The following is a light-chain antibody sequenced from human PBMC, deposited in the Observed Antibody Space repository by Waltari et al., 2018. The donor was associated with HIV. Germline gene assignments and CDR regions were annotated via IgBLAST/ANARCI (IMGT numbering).Light chain of an antibody. V-gene: IGKV4-1*01. CDR1: QSVLYRSNNKNY. Sequence: DIVLTQSPDSLAVSLVERATIHCKSRQSVLYRSNNKNYLAWYQQKPGQPPKLLIYWASTRESGVPDRFSVSGSGTDFTLTISSLQAEDVAVYYCQQYYNTPQTFGQGTKVEIK. CDR3: QQYYNTPQT. CDR2: WAS. J-gene: IGKJ1*01.